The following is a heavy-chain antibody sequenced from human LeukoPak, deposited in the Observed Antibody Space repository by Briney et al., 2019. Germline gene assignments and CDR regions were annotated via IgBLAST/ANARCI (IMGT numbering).Heavy chain of an antibody. CDR1: GLTVSNHW. CDR2: IREERGQE. CDR3: ASLDTAKQPLANH. J-gene: IGHJ5*02. V-gene: IGHV3-7*03. D-gene: IGHD5-18*01. Sequence: SGGSLRLSCVASGLTVSNHWMSWVRQAPGKGLEWVANIREERGQEYYVDSVMGRFTISKNSAKNSLYLQMNTLRVEDTAMYYCASLDTAKQPLANHWGQGTLVTVSS.